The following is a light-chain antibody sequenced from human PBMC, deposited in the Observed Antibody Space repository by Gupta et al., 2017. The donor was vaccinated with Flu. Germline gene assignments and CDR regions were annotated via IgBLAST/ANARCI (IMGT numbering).Light chain of an antibody. CDR3: QQYDFSPQT. CDR1: QSLSNNY. J-gene: IGKJ1*01. CDR2: DVS. V-gene: IGKV3D-20*01. Sequence: EIVLTQSPVTLSLSPGERATLSCGTSQSLSNNYLAWYQQRPGLAPRLLIYDVSRRATGIPDRFSGSGSGTDFTLTISRREPEDFAVYYCQQYDFSPQTFGRGTKVEIK.